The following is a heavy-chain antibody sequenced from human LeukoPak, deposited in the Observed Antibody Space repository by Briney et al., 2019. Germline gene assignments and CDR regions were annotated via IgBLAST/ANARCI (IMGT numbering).Heavy chain of an antibody. CDR3: ARGLSDSWFYFAS. CDR1: GFTFSSNW. J-gene: IGHJ4*02. D-gene: IGHD6-13*01. V-gene: IGHV3-74*01. CDR2: INYDGTSI. Sequence: QPGGSLRLSCTASGFTFSSNWMHWVRHVPGKGLVWVSRINYDGTSISYAESVKGRFTISRDNAKYTLYLQMNSLRAEDTAVYHCARGLSDSWFYFASWGQGTLVTVSS.